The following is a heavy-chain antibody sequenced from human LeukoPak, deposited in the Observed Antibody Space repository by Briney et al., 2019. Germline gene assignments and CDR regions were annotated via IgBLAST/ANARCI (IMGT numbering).Heavy chain of an antibody. CDR3: AKDRGSYSSSWYCYFDY. J-gene: IGHJ4*02. D-gene: IGHD6-13*01. CDR2: ISGSGGST. CDR1: GFTFSSYA. V-gene: IGHV3-23*01. Sequence: GGSLRLSCAASGFTFSSYAMSWVRQAPGKGLEWVSAISGSGGSTYYADSVKGRFTISRDNSKNTLYLQMNSLRAEDTAVYYCAKDRGSYSSSWYCYFDYWGQGTLVTVSS.